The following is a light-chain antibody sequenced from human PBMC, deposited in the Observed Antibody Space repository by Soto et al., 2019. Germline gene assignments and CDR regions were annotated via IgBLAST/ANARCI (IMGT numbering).Light chain of an antibody. Sequence: EIVLTQSPDTLPLFPGERATLSCGASQSVSSYLAWYQQKPGQAPKLVIYGASIRATGIPDRFSASGSGTDFTLTISRLEPEDFAVYYCQQYSRAPLTFGHGTRVDIK. V-gene: IGKV3-20*01. CDR3: QQYSRAPLT. J-gene: IGKJ1*01. CDR2: GAS. CDR1: QSVSSY.